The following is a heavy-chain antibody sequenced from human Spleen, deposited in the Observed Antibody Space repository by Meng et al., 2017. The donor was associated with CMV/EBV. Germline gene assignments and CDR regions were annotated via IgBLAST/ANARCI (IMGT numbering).Heavy chain of an antibody. CDR3: ALTMDNWFDP. D-gene: IGHD3-10*01. V-gene: IGHV4-39*07. CDR2: IFYSGTT. CDR1: GGSIRSSSYY. J-gene: IGHJ5*02. Sequence: GSLRLSCTVSGGSIRSSSYYWGWIRQPPGKGLEWIGTIFYSGTTYYNPSLKSRVTISGDTSKNQFYLSLHSLTAADTAVYYCALTMDNWFDPWGQGTPVTVSS.